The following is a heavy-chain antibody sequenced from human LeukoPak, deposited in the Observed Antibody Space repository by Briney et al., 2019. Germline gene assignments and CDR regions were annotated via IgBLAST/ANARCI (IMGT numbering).Heavy chain of an antibody. CDR2: ISSSSSTI. CDR3: ARASLRAPPYGMDV. J-gene: IGHJ6*02. Sequence: GGSLRLSCAASGFTLSSYSMNWVRQAPGKGLEWVSYISSSSSTIYYADSVKGRFTISRDNAKNSLYLQMNSLRAEDTAVYYCARASLRAPPYGMDVWGQGTTVTVSS. V-gene: IGHV3-48*04. CDR1: GFTLSSYS.